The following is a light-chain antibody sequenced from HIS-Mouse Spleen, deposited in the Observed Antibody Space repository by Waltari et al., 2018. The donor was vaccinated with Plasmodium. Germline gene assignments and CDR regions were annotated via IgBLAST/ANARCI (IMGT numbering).Light chain of an antibody. V-gene: IGLV3-25*03. J-gene: IGLJ3*02. CDR1: ALPKQY. CDR3: QSADSSGTPNWV. CDR2: KDS. Sequence: SYELTQPPSVSVSPGQTARITCSGDALPKQYAYWYQQKPGQAPVLVIYKDSERPSGVPEGFSGSSSGTTVTLTISGVQAEDEAGYYCQSADSSGTPNWVFGGGTKLTVL.